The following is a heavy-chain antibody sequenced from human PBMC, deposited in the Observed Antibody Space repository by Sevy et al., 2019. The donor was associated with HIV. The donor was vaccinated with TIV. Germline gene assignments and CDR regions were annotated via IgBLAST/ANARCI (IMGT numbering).Heavy chain of an antibody. Sequence: SETLSLTCAVYGGSFSGYYWSWIRQPPGKGLEWIGEINHSGSTNYNPSLKSRVTVSVDTSKNQFSLKLSSVTAADTAVYYCARHCGSTSCSHAFDIWGQGTMVTVSS. CDR2: INHSGST. CDR1: GGSFSGYY. V-gene: IGHV4-34*01. D-gene: IGHD2-2*01. CDR3: ARHCGSTSCSHAFDI. J-gene: IGHJ3*02.